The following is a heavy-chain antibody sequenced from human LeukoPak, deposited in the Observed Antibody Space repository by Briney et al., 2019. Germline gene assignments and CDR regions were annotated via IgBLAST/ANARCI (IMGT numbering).Heavy chain of an antibody. CDR1: GGSFSGYY. Sequence: SETLSLTCAVYGGSFSGYYWSWIRQPPGKGLEWIGEINHSGSTNYNPSLKSRVTISVDTSKNQFSLKLSPVTAADTAVYYCARGRKVWFGDRYFDYWGQGTLVTVSP. D-gene: IGHD3-10*01. CDR2: INHSGST. CDR3: ARGRKVWFGDRYFDY. J-gene: IGHJ4*02. V-gene: IGHV4-34*01.